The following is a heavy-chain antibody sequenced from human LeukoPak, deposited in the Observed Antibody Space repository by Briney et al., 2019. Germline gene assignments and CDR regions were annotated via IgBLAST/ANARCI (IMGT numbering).Heavy chain of an antibody. J-gene: IGHJ4*02. CDR3: ARDQSSGWYVYYFDY. V-gene: IGHV3-30*04. D-gene: IGHD6-19*01. CDR1: GFTFSSYA. CDR2: ISYDGSNK. Sequence: GRSLRLSCAASGFTFSSYAMHWVRQAPGKGLEWVAVISYDGSNKYYADSVKGRFTISRDNSKNTLYLQMNSLRAEDTAVYYCARDQSSGWYVYYFDYWGQGTLVTVSS.